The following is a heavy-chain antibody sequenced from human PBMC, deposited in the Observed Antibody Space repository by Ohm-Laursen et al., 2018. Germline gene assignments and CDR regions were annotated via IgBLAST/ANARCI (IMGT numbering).Heavy chain of an antibody. Sequence: SLRLSCAASRFTFNNYAMSWVRQAPGKGLEWVSAISGSGGSTYYAESVKGRFTISRDNSKNTLYLQMNSLRAEDTAVYYCAKDLVWSGRAGYFDYWGQGTLVTVSS. CDR2: ISGSGGST. V-gene: IGHV3-23*01. D-gene: IGHD3-3*01. CDR1: RFTFNNYA. CDR3: AKDLVWSGRAGYFDY. J-gene: IGHJ4*02.